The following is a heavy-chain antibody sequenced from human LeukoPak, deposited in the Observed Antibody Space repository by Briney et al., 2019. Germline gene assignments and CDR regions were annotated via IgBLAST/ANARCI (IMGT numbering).Heavy chain of an antibody. CDR3: ARESISVATIDY. D-gene: IGHD5-12*01. J-gene: IGHJ4*02. Sequence: SETLSLTCTVSGGSISSSSYYWGWIRQPPGKGLEWIGSIYYSGSTYYNPSLKSRVTISVDTSKNQFSLKLSSVTAADTAVYYCARESISVATIDYWGQGTLVTVSS. CDR1: GGSISSSSYY. CDR2: IYYSGST. V-gene: IGHV4-39*07.